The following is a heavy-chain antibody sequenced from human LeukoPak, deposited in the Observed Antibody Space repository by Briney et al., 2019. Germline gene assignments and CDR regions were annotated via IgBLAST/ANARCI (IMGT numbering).Heavy chain of an antibody. J-gene: IGHJ6*03. CDR2: ISGSGENT. CDR1: GFTFSSYA. Sequence: PGGSLRLSCEASGFTFSSYAMSWVRQTPGKGLERVSGISGSGENTYYADSVKGRFTISRDTSKNTLYLQMNILRAEDTAVYYCAREGSDWNYYYYMDVWGKGTTVTISS. CDR3: AREGSDWNYYYYMDV. D-gene: IGHD6-19*01. V-gene: IGHV3-23*01.